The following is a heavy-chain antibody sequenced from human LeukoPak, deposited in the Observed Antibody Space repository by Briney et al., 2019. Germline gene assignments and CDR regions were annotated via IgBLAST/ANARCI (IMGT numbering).Heavy chain of an antibody. D-gene: IGHD3-10*01. J-gene: IGHJ3*02. Sequence: GGSLRLSCAASGFTFSSYEMNWVRQAPGKGLEWVSYISSGGSIIHYADSEKGRFTISRDNAKNSLYLQMNSLRAEDTAVYYCARDLREDYYGPSDAFDIWGQGTMVTVSS. V-gene: IGHV3-48*03. CDR2: ISSGGSII. CDR3: ARDLREDYYGPSDAFDI. CDR1: GFTFSSYE.